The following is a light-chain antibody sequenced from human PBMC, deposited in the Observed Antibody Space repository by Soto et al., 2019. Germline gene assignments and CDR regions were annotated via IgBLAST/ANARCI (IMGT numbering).Light chain of an antibody. Sequence: QSALTQPASVSGSPGQSVTISCTGTSSDVGGYKYVSWYQRHPDKAPKLIIFEVSNRPSGISSRFSGSKSGNTASLPISGLQADDEADYYCASYTSSSNSEIFGRGTKLTVL. V-gene: IGLV2-14*01. CDR3: ASYTSSSNSEI. CDR2: EVS. J-gene: IGLJ2*01. CDR1: SSDVGGYKY.